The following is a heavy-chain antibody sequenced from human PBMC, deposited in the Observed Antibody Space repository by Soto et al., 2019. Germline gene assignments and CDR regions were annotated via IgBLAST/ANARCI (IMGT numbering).Heavy chain of an antibody. CDR3: ARTTQGFDF. CDR1: GGSISNVDSY. D-gene: IGHD4-17*01. CDR2: IHYSGTT. J-gene: IGHJ4*02. V-gene: IGHV4-31*03. Sequence: QVQLQESGPGLAKPSQTLSLTCTVSGGSISNVDSYWNWIRQHPVKGLEWIGYIHYSGTTLYNPSLKSRITISVDTSNNQFSLNLSSVTAADTAMYYCARTTQGFDFWGQGTLVTVSS.